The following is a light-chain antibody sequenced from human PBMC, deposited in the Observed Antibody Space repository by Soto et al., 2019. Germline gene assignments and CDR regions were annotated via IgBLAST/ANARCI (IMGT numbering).Light chain of an antibody. Sequence: QSALTQPASVSGSPGQSITISCTGTSSDVGGYNYVSWYQQHPGKAPKLMIYDVSNRPSGVSNRFSGSKSGNTASLTISGLQAEAEVDYYCSSYTSSSTLVFGTGTKVTVL. J-gene: IGLJ1*01. CDR3: SSYTSSSTLV. V-gene: IGLV2-14*01. CDR2: DVS. CDR1: SSDVGGYNY.